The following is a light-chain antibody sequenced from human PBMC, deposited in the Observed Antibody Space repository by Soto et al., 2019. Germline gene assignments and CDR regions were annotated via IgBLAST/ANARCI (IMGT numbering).Light chain of an antibody. CDR2: GAS. V-gene: IGKV3-20*01. Sequence: EIVLTQSPGTLSLSPGEGATLSCRASQSVYNNYLAWYQQRPGQAPRLLISGASRRATGIPDRFSGSGSGTDFTLIISRLESEDFAVYYCQHYGTTPPHSFGQGTKLEIK. CDR3: QHYGTTPPHS. J-gene: IGKJ2*01. CDR1: QSVYNNY.